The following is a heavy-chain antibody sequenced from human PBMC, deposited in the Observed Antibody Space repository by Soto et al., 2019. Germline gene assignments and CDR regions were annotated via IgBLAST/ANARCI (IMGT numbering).Heavy chain of an antibody. CDR2: IYYSGST. Sequence: SETLSLTCTVSGGSISSYYWSWIRQPPGKGLEWIGYIYYSGSTNYNPSLKGRVTISVDTSKNQFSLKLSSVTAADTAVYYCASRLLWFGESPFPYGMDFWGQGTTVTVSS. D-gene: IGHD3-10*01. J-gene: IGHJ6*02. V-gene: IGHV4-59*01. CDR1: GGSISSYY. CDR3: ASRLLWFGESPFPYGMDF.